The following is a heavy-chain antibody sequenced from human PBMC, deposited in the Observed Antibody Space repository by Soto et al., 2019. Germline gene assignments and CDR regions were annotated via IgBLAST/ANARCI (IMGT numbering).Heavy chain of an antibody. V-gene: IGHV4-30-4*01. J-gene: IGHJ4*02. D-gene: IGHD2-21*01. CDR1: GGPIKTCDYY. CDR3: SRGGGGGVFDH. CDR2: VFYSGAT. Sequence: GGPIKTCDYYWNWIRQPPGKGLEWIGYVFYSGATNYSPSLKSRAAISMDTSKNQFSLSLTSVTAADTAVYYCSRGGGGGVFDHWGQGTLVTVSS.